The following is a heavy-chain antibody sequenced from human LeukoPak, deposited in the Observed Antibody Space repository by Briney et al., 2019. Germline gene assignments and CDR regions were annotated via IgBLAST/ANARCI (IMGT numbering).Heavy chain of an antibody. CDR2: IYYRVTS. CDR3: ARAGGGDGSGSL. D-gene: IGHD3-10*01. CDR1: GGSFSGYY. J-gene: IGHJ4*02. V-gene: IGHV4-59*01. Sequence: SETLSLTCAVYGGSFSGYYWSWIRQPPGKGLEWIGYIYYRVTSDYNPSLKSPVTISVDMSTRQISLKLSSVTAADTAVYYCARAGGGDGSGSLWGPGTLVTVSS.